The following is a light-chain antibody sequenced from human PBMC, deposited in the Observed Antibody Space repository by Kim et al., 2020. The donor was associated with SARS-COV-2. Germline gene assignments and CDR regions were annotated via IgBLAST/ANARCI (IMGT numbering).Light chain of an antibody. V-gene: IGKV3-11*01. J-gene: IGKJ4*01. Sequence: QGEGATLSGRASRDLDISLAWYQETPGQAPRLLIYDAAMRAAGIPDKFSGSGSGTDFTLTIGSLAPEDFAIYYCQQRGSWPPALTFGGGTKLEI. CDR3: QQRGSWPPALT. CDR1: RDLDIS. CDR2: DAA.